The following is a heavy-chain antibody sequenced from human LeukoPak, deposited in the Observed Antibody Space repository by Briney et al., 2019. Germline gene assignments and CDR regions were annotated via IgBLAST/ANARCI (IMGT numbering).Heavy chain of an antibody. D-gene: IGHD3-22*01. CDR3: ARHSYYYDSSGYPYYFDY. Sequence: SETLSLICTVSGGSISSSNYYWGWIRQPPGQGLEWIGSMYYSGSTYYNPSLKSRVTISVDTSQNQFSLKLSSVTAADTAVYYCARHSYYYDSSGYPYYFDYWGQGPLVTVSS. V-gene: IGHV4-39*01. J-gene: IGHJ4*02. CDR1: GGSISSSNYY. CDR2: MYYSGST.